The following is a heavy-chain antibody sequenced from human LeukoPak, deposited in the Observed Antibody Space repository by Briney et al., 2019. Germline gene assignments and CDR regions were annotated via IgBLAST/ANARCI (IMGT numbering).Heavy chain of an antibody. CDR1: GGSISSYF. CDR2: IYYSGST. J-gene: IGHJ4*02. V-gene: IGHV4-59*08. Sequence: SETLSLTCTVSGGSISSYFSSWIRQPPGKGLEWIGYIYYSGSTNYNPSLKGRVTISVDTSKNQFSLKMNSLTAADTAVYYCARLSLDYGGNPIHFDSWGQGALVTVAS. CDR3: ARLSLDYGGNPIHFDS. D-gene: IGHD4-23*01.